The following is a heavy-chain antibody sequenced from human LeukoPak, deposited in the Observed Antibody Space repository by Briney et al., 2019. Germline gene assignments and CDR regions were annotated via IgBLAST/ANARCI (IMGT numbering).Heavy chain of an antibody. CDR2: IYYSGST. J-gene: IGHJ3*02. CDR3: ARVSSNNWYNERGAFDI. V-gene: IGHV4-39*07. D-gene: IGHD6-13*01. CDR1: GGSISSSSYY. Sequence: SETLSLTCTVSGGSISSSSYYWGWIRQPPGKGLEWIGSIYYSGSTYYNPSLKSRVTISVDTSKNQFSLKLSSVTAADTAVYYCARVSSNNWYNERGAFDIWGQGTMVTVSS.